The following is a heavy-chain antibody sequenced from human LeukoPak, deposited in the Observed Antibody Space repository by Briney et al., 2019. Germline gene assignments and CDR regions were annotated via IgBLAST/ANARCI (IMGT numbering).Heavy chain of an antibody. D-gene: IGHD3-10*01. CDR1: GGSISSSSYY. V-gene: IGHV4-39*07. CDR3: ASFARGSGSYGIDY. J-gene: IGHJ4*02. CDR2: IYYSGST. Sequence: SETLSLTCTVSGGSISSSSYYWGWIRQPPGKGLEWIGSIYYSGSTYYNPSLKSRVTMSVDTSRNQFFLRLSSVTAADTAVYYCASFARGSGSYGIDYWGQGTLVTVSS.